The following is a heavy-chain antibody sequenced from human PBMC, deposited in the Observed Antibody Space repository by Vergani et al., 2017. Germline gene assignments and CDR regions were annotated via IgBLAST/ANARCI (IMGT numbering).Heavy chain of an antibody. J-gene: IGHJ4*02. CDR1: GGSISSNNYY. Sequence: QLQLEESGPGLVKPSETLSLTCTVSGGSISSNNYYWGWIRQPPGKGLEWIGNIYYSGSTYYNPSLKSRVTISVDTAKNQFSLRLNSVTAADTAVYYCARLRGDCSSILCYFDYWGQGTLVTVSS. CDR2: IYYSGST. V-gene: IGHV4-39*01. D-gene: IGHD2-21*02. CDR3: ARLRGDCSSILCYFDY.